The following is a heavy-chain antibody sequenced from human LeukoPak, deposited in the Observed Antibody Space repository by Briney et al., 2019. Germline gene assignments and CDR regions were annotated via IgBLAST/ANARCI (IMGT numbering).Heavy chain of an antibody. CDR2: ISYDGSNK. CDR3: AKGRQQWLVVIDY. CDR1: GCTFSSYG. D-gene: IGHD6-19*01. V-gene: IGHV3-30*18. Sequence: GRALRLSCAASGCTFSSYGMHWVRQAPGKGLEGVAVISYDGSNKYYADSVKGRFTISRDNSKNTLYLQMNSLRAEDTAVYYCAKGRQQWLVVIDYWGQGTLVTVSS. J-gene: IGHJ4*02.